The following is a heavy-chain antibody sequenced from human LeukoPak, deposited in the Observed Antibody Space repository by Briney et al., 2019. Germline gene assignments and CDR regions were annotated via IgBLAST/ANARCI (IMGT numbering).Heavy chain of an antibody. V-gene: IGHV3-23*01. CDR3: AKDSSSRGWVFDY. D-gene: IGHD3-10*01. Sequence: PGGSLTLSCAASGFIFSNYGMNWVRQAPGKGLEWVSAISGSGGSTYYGDCVKGRFTISRDNSKNTLYLQMNSLRAEGTAVYYCAKDSSSRGWVFDYWGQGTLVTVSS. CDR1: GFIFSNYG. CDR2: ISGSGGST. J-gene: IGHJ4*02.